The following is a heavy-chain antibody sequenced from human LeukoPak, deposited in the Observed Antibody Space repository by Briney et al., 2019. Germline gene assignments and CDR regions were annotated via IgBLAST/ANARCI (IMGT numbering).Heavy chain of an antibody. CDR3: ARDFHGVYYYYYGMDV. CDR2: ISGSGGST. J-gene: IGHJ6*02. Sequence: GGYLRLYCAASGFTFSSYAMSWVRQAPGKGLEWVSAISGSGGSTYYADSVKGRFTISRDNSKNTLYLQMNSLRAEDTAVYYCARDFHGVYYYYYGMDVWGQGTTVAVSS. D-gene: IGHD4-17*01. V-gene: IGHV3-23*01. CDR1: GFTFSSYA.